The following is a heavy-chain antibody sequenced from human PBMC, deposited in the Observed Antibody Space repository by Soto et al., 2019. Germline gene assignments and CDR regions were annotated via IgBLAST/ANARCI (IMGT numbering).Heavy chain of an antibody. Sequence: QVQLQESGPGLVKPSETLSLTCTVSGGSISSYYWSWIRQPPGKGLEWIGYIYYSGSTNYNPSLKSRVTISVDTSTNRFSLKLSSVTAADTAVYYCARHRGDSVVTYYFDYWGQGTLVTVSS. J-gene: IGHJ4*02. CDR3: ARHRGDSVVTYYFDY. D-gene: IGHD2-15*01. V-gene: IGHV4-59*08. CDR2: IYYSGST. CDR1: GGSISSYY.